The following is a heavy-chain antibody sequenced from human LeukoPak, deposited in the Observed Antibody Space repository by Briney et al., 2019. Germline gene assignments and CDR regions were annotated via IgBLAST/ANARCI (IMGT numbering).Heavy chain of an antibody. CDR1: GFTFSSYA. Sequence: GGSLRLSCAASGFTFSSYAMSWVRQAPGKGLEWVSSISSSSSYIYYADSVKGRFTISRDNAKNSLYLQMNSLRAEDTAVYYCAREHSSGYGYWGQGTLVTVSS. D-gene: IGHD6-19*01. V-gene: IGHV3-21*01. J-gene: IGHJ4*02. CDR3: AREHSSGYGY. CDR2: ISSSSSYI.